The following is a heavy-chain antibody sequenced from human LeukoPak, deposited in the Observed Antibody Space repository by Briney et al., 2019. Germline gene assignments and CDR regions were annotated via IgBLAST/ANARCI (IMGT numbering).Heavy chain of an antibody. Sequence: AAVKVSCKASGYTFINYYIHWVRQAPGQGLEWMGLINPGGGSTTYSQKFQGRVTVTRDTSTNTVYMELNSLRSEDTALYYCARARTGDSDYWGRGTLVTVSS. CDR3: ARARTGDSDY. V-gene: IGHV1-46*01. CDR1: GYTFINYY. D-gene: IGHD7-27*01. J-gene: IGHJ4*02. CDR2: INPGGGST.